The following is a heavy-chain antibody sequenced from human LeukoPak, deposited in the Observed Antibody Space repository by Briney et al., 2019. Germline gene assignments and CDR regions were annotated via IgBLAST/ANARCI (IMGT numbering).Heavy chain of an antibody. Sequence: ASVKVSCKASGYTLTSYGISWVRQAPGQGLEWMGWISAYNGNTNYAQKLQGRVTMTTDTSTSTAYMELRSLRSDDTAVYYCASAPYYYGSGSYDYWGQGTLVTVSS. CDR2: ISAYNGNT. CDR1: GYTLTSYG. V-gene: IGHV1-18*01. D-gene: IGHD3-10*01. CDR3: ASAPYYYGSGSYDY. J-gene: IGHJ4*02.